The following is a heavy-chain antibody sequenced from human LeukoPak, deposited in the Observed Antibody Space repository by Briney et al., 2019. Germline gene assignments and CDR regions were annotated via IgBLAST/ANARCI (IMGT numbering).Heavy chain of an antibody. D-gene: IGHD6-13*01. V-gene: IGHV7-4-1*02. CDR3: ARDKGFIAAAATRWFDP. J-gene: IGHJ5*02. CDR2: INTNTGNP. Sequence: GASVKVSCKASGYTFTSYAMNWVRQAPGQGLEWMGWINTNTGNPTYAQGFTGRFVFSLDTSVSTAYLQISSLKAEDTAVHYCARDKGFIAAAATRWFDPWGQGTLVTVSS. CDR1: GYTFTSYA.